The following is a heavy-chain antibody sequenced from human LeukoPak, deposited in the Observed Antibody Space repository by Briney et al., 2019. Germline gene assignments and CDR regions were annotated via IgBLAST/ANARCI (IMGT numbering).Heavy chain of an antibody. V-gene: IGHV3-21*06. CDR1: GFTFSSYS. CDR3: ARDEVYCTAAGCYRQLLDF. CDR2: ISSSGSAI. D-gene: IGHD2-15*01. Sequence: PGGSLRLSCAASGFTFSSYSMNWVRQAPGKGLEWVSSISSSGSAIYYADSVKGRFTISRDNAKNSLFLQMNSLRAEDTAVYYCARDEVYCTAAGCYRQLLDFWGQGTLVTVSS. J-gene: IGHJ4*02.